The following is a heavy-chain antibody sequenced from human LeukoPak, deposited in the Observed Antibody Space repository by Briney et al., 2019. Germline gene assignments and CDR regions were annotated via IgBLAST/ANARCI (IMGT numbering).Heavy chain of an antibody. CDR3: ARDKGYYYGSGSSMHAFDI. J-gene: IGHJ3*02. CDR2: IYYSGST. V-gene: IGHV4-39*07. Sequence: SETLSLTCTVSGGSISSSSYYWGWIRQPPGKGLEWIGSIYYSGSTYYNPSLKSRVTISVDRSKNQFSLKLSSVTAADTAVYYCARDKGYYYGSGSSMHAFDIWGQGTMVTVSS. CDR1: GGSISSSSYY. D-gene: IGHD3-10*01.